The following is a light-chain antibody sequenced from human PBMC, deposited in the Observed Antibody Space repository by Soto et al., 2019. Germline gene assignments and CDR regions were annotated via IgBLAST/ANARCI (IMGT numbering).Light chain of an antibody. Sequence: EIVMTQSPATLSVSPGERATLSCRASQSVSSNLVWYQQKPGQAPRLLIYGASTRATGIPAGFSGSGSGTEFTLTISSLQSEDFAVYYCQQYNNWPPLTFGGGTKVEIK. CDR3: QQYNNWPPLT. J-gene: IGKJ4*01. CDR1: QSVSSN. V-gene: IGKV3-15*01. CDR2: GAS.